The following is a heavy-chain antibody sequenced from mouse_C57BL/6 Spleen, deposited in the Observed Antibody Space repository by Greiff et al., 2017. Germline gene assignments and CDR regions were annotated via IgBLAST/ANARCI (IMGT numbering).Heavy chain of an antibody. CDR1: GYTFTDYE. CDR2: IDPETGGT. CDR3: TRYGYDTLYYFDY. J-gene: IGHJ2*01. V-gene: IGHV1-15*01. D-gene: IGHD2-2*01. Sequence: QVQLQQSGAELVRPGASVTLSCKASGYTFTDYEMHWVKQTPVHGLEWIGAIDPETGGTAYNQKFKGKAILTADKSSSTAYMELRSLTSEDSAVYYCTRYGYDTLYYFDYWGQGTILTVSS.